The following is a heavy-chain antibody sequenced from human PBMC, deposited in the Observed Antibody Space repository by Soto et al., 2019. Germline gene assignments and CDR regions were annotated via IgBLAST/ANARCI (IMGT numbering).Heavy chain of an antibody. D-gene: IGHD6-13*01. CDR3: AKDRAAAGPYYFDY. Sequence: GGSLRLSCAASGFTFSSYGMHWVRQAPGKGLEWVAVISYDGSNKYYADSVKGRFTISRDNSKNTLYLQMNSLRAEDTAVYYCAKDRAAAGPYYFDYWGQGILVTVSS. CDR1: GFTFSSYG. J-gene: IGHJ4*02. CDR2: ISYDGSNK. V-gene: IGHV3-30*18.